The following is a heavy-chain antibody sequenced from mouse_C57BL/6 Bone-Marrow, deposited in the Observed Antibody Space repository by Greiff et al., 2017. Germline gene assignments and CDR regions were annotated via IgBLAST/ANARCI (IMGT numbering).Heavy chain of an antibody. Sequence: DVQLQESGGDLVKPGGSLKLSCAASGFTFSSYGMSWVRQTPDKRLEWVATISSGGSYTYYPDSVKGRFTISRDNAKNTLYLQMSSLKSEDTAMYYCARSKEDYWGQGTTLTVSS. CDR3: ARSKEDY. D-gene: IGHD2-5*01. CDR2: ISSGGSYT. V-gene: IGHV5-6*01. CDR1: GFTFSSYG. J-gene: IGHJ2*01.